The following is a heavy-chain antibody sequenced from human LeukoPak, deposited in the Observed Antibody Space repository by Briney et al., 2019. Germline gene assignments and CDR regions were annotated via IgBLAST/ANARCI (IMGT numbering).Heavy chain of an antibody. J-gene: IGHJ4*02. CDR1: GFTFSSYA. CDR3: VKDHAIWGGGDCPDY. Sequence: PGGSLRLSCSASGFTFSSYAMHWVRQAPGKGLEYVSAISSNGGSTYYADSVKGRFTIFRDNSKNTLYLQMSSLRAEDTAVYYCVKDHAIWGGGDCPDYWGQGTLVTVSS. D-gene: IGHD2-21*02. CDR2: ISSNGGST. V-gene: IGHV3-64D*06.